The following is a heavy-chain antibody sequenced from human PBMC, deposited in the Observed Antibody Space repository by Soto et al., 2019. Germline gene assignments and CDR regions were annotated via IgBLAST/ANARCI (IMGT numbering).Heavy chain of an antibody. CDR3: TREAGYCSRTSCYRRAFDS. D-gene: IGHD2-2*01. Sequence: EVQLVESGGDLVQPGGALRLSCAASGFTFSVNGMHWVRRVQGKGLVWVSHINTDGGITGYADSVKGRLTISRDNAKNTLYLQMNGLRVEDTSVYYCTREAGYCSRTSCYRRAFDSWGQGTMVTVSS. J-gene: IGHJ3*02. CDR1: GFTFSVNG. V-gene: IGHV3-74*01. CDR2: INTDGGIT.